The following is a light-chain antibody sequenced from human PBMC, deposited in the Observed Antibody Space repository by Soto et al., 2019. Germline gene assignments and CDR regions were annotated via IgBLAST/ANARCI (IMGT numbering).Light chain of an antibody. V-gene: IGLV6-57*04. CDR1: SGSIASNY. Sequence: NFMLTQPHSVSESPGKTVTISCTRSSGSIASNYVQWYQQRPGSAPTTVIYEDNQRPSGVPDRFSGSIDSSSNSASLTISGLKTEDEADYYCQSYDSSNPLVVFGGGTQLNVL. CDR3: QSYDSSNPLVV. CDR2: EDN. J-gene: IGLJ2*01.